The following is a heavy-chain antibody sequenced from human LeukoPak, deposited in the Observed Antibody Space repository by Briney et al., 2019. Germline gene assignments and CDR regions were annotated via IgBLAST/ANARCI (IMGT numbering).Heavy chain of an antibody. J-gene: IGHJ4*02. Sequence: SETLSLTCTVSGGSISSYYWSWIRQPAGKGLERIGRIYTSGSTNYNPSLKSRVTMSVDTSKNQFSLKLSSVTAADTAVYYCARGGYYYGSGTFDYWGQGTLVTVSS. D-gene: IGHD3-10*01. CDR2: IYTSGST. CDR1: GGSISSYY. V-gene: IGHV4-4*07. CDR3: ARGGYYYGSGTFDY.